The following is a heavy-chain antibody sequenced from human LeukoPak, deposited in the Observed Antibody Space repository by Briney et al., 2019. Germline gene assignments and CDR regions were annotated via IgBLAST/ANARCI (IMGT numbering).Heavy chain of an antibody. CDR3: AKDLVPDAFDI. D-gene: IGHD6-13*01. J-gene: IGHJ3*02. CDR2: IWYDGSNK. V-gene: IGHV3-33*06. Sequence: GGSLRLSCAASGFTFSSYGMHWVRQAPGKGLEWVAVIWYDGSNKYYADSVKGRFTISRDNSKNTLYLQMNSLRAEDTAVYYCAKDLVPDAFDIWGQGTMLTVSS. CDR1: GFTFSSYG.